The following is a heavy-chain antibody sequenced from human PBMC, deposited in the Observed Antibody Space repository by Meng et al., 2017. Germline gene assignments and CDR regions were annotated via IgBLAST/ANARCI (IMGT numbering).Heavy chain of an antibody. CDR3: AREDIWGSALDY. V-gene: IGHV4-61*01. CDR1: GGSISSSSYY. Sequence: GSLRLSCTVSGGSISSSSYYWGWIRQPPGKGLEWIGYIYYSGSTNYNPSLKSRVTISVDTSKNQFSLKLSSVTAADTAVYYCAREDIWGSALDYWGQGTLVTVSS. D-gene: IGHD3-10*01. J-gene: IGHJ4*02. CDR2: IYYSGST.